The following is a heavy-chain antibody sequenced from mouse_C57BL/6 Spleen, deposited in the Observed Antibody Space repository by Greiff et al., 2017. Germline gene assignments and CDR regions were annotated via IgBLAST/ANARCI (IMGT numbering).Heavy chain of an antibody. V-gene: IGHV1-64*01. CDR3: ARGAVITTVVATGDY. CDR1: GYTFTSYW. Sequence: VQLQQPGAELVKPGASVKLSCKASGYTFTSYWMHWVKQRPGQGLEWIGMIHPNSGSTNYNEKFKSKATLTVDKSSSTAYMQLSSLTSEDSAVYYCARGAVITTVVATGDYWGQGTTLTVSS. J-gene: IGHJ2*01. CDR2: IHPNSGST. D-gene: IGHD1-1*01.